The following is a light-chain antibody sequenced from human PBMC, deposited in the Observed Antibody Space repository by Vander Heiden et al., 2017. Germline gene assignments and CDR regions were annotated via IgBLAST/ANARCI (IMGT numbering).Light chain of an antibody. CDR1: SSDVGGFDY. V-gene: IGLV2-14*01. CDR3: SSYKGRSSYV. CDR2: DVS. Sequence: QSALTQPASVSGSPGQALTISCTGTSSDVGGFDYVSWYQQPPGQAPKLIISDVSSRPSGISHRFSASKSGNTASLTISGLQAEDEADYYCSSYKGRSSYVFGSGTWVTV. J-gene: IGLJ1*01.